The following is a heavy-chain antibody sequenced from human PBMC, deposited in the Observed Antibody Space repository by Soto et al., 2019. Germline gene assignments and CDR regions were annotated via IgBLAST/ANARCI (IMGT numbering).Heavy chain of an antibody. V-gene: IGHV4-39*01. J-gene: IGHJ4*02. Sequence: QLQLQESGPGLVKPSETLSPPCSVSDDSIKSDKYYWGWIRQPPWKGLGWIGSIYYRGNAYYNPSLQTRVTISLDKSKSQFSLKLNSVTAADSAVYFCARLEGLATISYYFDFWGPGALVTVSS. CDR2: IYYRGNA. D-gene: IGHD5-12*01. CDR1: DDSIKSDKYY. CDR3: ARLEGLATISYYFDF.